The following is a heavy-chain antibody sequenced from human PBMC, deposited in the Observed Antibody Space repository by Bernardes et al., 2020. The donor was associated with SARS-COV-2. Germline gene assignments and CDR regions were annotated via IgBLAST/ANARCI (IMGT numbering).Heavy chain of an antibody. Sequence: GGSLRLSCAASGFTFSNYAMNWVRQAPGKGLEWVSGISGSGDGTYYADSVKGRFTISRDNSNNTLFLQMNSLRDEDTAVYNCAKGSSSGIWGSSDSWGQGTLVTVSS. D-gene: IGHD2-15*01. V-gene: IGHV3-23*01. CDR1: GFTFSNYA. CDR3: AKGSSSGIWGSSDS. J-gene: IGHJ4*02. CDR2: ISGSGDGT.